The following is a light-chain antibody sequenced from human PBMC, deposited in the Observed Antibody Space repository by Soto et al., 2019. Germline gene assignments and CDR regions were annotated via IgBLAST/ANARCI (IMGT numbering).Light chain of an antibody. CDR2: DAS. Sequence: DIQMTQSPSSLSASVGDRVTITCQASQDISKYLNWYQQKPGKAPTLLIYDASKLDTGVPSRFSGSGSGTDFTFSISSLQAEDIATYYCQQHDNLPLTFAGGTKVEIK. CDR3: QQHDNLPLT. V-gene: IGKV1-33*01. J-gene: IGKJ4*01. CDR1: QDISKY.